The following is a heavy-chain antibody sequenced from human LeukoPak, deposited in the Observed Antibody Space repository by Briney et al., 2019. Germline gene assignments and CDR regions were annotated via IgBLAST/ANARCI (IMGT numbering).Heavy chain of an antibody. V-gene: IGHV3-23*01. J-gene: IGHJ6*02. CDR2: ISGSGGST. CDR3: AKHTEGSYDFWSGTYYYYYGLDV. Sequence: PGGSLRLSCAASGFIFSTYAMSWVRQAPGKGLGWVSTISGSGGSTYYTDSVKGRFTISRDNSKNTLYLQMNSLRAEDTAVYYCAKHTEGSYDFWSGTYYYYYGLDVWGQGTTVTVSS. CDR1: GFIFSTYA. D-gene: IGHD3-3*01.